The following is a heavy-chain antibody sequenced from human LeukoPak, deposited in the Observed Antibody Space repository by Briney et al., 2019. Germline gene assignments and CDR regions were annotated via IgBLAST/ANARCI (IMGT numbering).Heavy chain of an antibody. Sequence: GGSLRLSCAASGFTVSIYFMSWVRQAPGKGLAWVSVIYSGGSTFYADSVKGRFSISRDNSNNTLYLQMNSLRAEDTAVYYYAREATVTTGYFDYWGQGTLVTVSS. D-gene: IGHD4-17*01. J-gene: IGHJ4*02. CDR2: IYSGGST. V-gene: IGHV3-66*01. CDR3: AREATVTTGYFDY. CDR1: GFTVSIYF.